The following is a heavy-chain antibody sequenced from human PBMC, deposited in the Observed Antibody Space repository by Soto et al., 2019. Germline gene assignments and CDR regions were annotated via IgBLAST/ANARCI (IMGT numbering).Heavy chain of an antibody. J-gene: IGHJ4*02. CDR2: ISSGEGKE. V-gene: IGHV3-30*18. Sequence: GGSLRLSCAASGFTLRTYGMHWVRQAPGKGLEWVALISSGEGKEHYADSVKGRVTISRDDSKNRLYLILNTLRSEDTAIYYCAKDDRPDSSWLESWGQGTLVTVSS. CDR1: GFTLRTYG. CDR3: AKDDRPDSSWLES. D-gene: IGHD6-13*01.